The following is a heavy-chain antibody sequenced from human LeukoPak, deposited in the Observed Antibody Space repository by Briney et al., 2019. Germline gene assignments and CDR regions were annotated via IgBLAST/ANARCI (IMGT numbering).Heavy chain of an antibody. CDR2: SGAYNGNR. J-gene: IGHJ4*02. CDR3: ARVGLLTGGGSRYYFDY. CDR1: GYTCTGCY. D-gene: IGHD2-15*01. Sequence: ASVTVSFKASGYTCTGCYMHWVRQPPGQGLELKGMSGAYNGNRNYAQKLQGRVTITADKSTSTAYMELSSLRSEDTAVYYCARVGLLTGGGSRYYFDYWGQGTLVTVSS. V-gene: IGHV1-18*04.